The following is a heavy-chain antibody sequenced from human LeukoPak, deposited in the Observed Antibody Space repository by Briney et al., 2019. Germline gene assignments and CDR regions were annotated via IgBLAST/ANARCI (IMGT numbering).Heavy chain of an antibody. D-gene: IGHD2-2*01. CDR3: ARDKNSGECVSNSCYGVWPLDI. CDR2: IIPMSETA. Sequence: SVKVSCKASGGTFIINAITWVRQAPGQGLEGMGGIIPMSETAKYTQKFQGRVTIATDESTNTAYMELSSLRSEDTAVYYCARDKNSGECVSNSCYGVWPLDIWGQGTMVTVSS. V-gene: IGHV1-69*05. J-gene: IGHJ3*02. CDR1: GGTFIINA.